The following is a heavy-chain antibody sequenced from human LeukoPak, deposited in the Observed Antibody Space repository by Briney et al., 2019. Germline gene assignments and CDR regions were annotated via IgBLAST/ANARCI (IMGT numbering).Heavy chain of an antibody. CDR3: GKKVTRGGPLSFTF. Sequence: PGGSLRLSCAASGFTFSSYAMSWLRQAPGKGLEWVSSISGSYGTTYYADSVKGRFTISRDNSKNTLYLQMNSLRLEDTAVYYWGKKVTRGGPLSFTFGGQEPWVTVPS. CDR2: ISGSYGTT. CDR1: GFTFSSYA. V-gene: IGHV3-23*01. J-gene: IGHJ4*02. D-gene: IGHD2/OR15-2a*01.